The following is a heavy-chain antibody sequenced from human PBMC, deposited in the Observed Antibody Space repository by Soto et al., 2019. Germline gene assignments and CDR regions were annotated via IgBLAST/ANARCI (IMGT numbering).Heavy chain of an antibody. CDR2: IYYSGST. D-gene: IGHD2-15*01. CDR3: AREVGGYGYFDY. J-gene: IGHJ4*02. CDR1: GGSISSYY. V-gene: IGHV4-59*01. Sequence: QVQLQESGPGLVKPSETLSLTCTVSGGSISSYYWSWIRQPPGKGLEWIGYIYYSGSTNYNPSLKSRVTISVDTSKNQFSVKLSSVTAADTGVYYCAREVGGYGYFDYWGQGSLVTVSS.